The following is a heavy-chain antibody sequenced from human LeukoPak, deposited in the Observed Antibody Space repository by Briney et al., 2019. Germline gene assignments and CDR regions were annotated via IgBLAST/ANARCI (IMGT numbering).Heavy chain of an antibody. Sequence: SETLSLTCAVYGGSFCGYYWSWIRQPPGKGLEWIGEINHSGSTNYNPSLKGRVTISVDPSKNQFSLKLSSVTAADTAVYYCVRHTDIAPISSLKYWGQGTLVTVSS. J-gene: IGHJ4*02. V-gene: IGHV4-34*01. CDR2: INHSGST. CDR3: VRHTDIAPISSLKY. CDR1: GGSFCGYY. D-gene: IGHD6-13*01.